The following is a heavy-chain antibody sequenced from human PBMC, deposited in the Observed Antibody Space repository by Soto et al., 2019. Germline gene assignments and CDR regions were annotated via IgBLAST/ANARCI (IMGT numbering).Heavy chain of an antibody. CDR2: INSDGSST. D-gene: IGHD2-2*01. Sequence: EVQLVESGGGLVQPGGSLRLSCAASGFTFSSYWMHWVRQAPGKGLVWVSRINSDGSSTSYADSVKGRFTTSRDNAKNTLYLQMNRLRAEDTGVYYCARGMVPAATGYGMDVWGQGTTVTVSS. CDR1: GFTFSSYW. J-gene: IGHJ6*02. V-gene: IGHV3-74*01. CDR3: ARGMVPAATGYGMDV.